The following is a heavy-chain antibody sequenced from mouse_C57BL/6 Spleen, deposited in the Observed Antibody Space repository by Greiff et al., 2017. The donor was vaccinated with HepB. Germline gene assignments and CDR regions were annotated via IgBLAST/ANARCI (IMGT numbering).Heavy chain of an antibody. CDR1: GFTFSDYG. Sequence: EVKLVESGGGLVKPGGSLKLSCAASGFTFSDYGMHWVRQAPEKGLEWVAYISSGSSTIYYADTVKGRFTISRDNAKNTLFLQMTSLRSEDTAMYYCARGGYYVLDWYFDVWGTGTTVTVSS. J-gene: IGHJ1*03. D-gene: IGHD2-3*01. CDR3: ARGGYYVLDWYFDV. V-gene: IGHV5-17*01. CDR2: ISSGSSTI.